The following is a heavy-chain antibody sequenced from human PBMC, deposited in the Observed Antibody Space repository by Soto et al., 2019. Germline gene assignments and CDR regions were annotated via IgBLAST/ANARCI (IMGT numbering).Heavy chain of an antibody. CDR3: IKYSGRPSIPAA. J-gene: IGHJ5*02. CDR2: INPSGGST. V-gene: IGHV1-46*01. Sequence: GASAKVSCKASGYTFTSYYMHWVRQAPGQGLEWMGIINPSGGSTSHAQKFQGRVTMTRDTSTSTVYMELSSLKTEDTAVYYCIKYSGRPSIPAALGQGTLVTVSS. D-gene: IGHD1-26*01. CDR1: GYTFTSYY.